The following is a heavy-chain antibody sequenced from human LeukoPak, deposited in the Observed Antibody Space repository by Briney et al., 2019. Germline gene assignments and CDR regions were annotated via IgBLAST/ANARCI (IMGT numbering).Heavy chain of an antibody. D-gene: IGHD6-25*01. CDR2: VSYDGNDK. CDR1: GFTFSSCA. CDR3: AGRRGSQYYFDY. Sequence: GGFLRLSCAASGFTFSSCAMHWVRQVPGKGLEWVAVVSYDGNDKYYADSVRGRFTISRDNSNSTLYLQMNTLRTEDTSVYYCAGRRGSQYYFDYWGQGTLVTVSP. J-gene: IGHJ4*02. V-gene: IGHV3-30*04.